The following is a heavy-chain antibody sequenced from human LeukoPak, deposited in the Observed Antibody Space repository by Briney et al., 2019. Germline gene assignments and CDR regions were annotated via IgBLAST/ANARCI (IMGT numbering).Heavy chain of an antibody. CDR2: VIPILGIA. V-gene: IGHV1-69*04. D-gene: IGHD3-22*01. CDR1: GGTFSNYA. Sequence: SVKVSCKASGGTFSNYAVSWVRQAPGQGLEWMGRVIPILGIANYAQRFQGRVTITADKSTSTAYMELSSLRSEDTAVYYCARDLSRYYDSSGLNTFDYWGQGTLVTVSS. J-gene: IGHJ4*02. CDR3: ARDLSRYYDSSGLNTFDY.